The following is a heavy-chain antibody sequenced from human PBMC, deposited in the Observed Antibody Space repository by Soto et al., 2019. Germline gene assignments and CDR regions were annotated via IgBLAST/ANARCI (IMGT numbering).Heavy chain of an antibody. CDR3: ARERDLWFGGLSAFDN. J-gene: IGHJ3*02. CDR2: IKQDGSEK. Sequence: GGSLRLSCAASGFTFSSYWMSWVRQAPGKGLEWVANIKQDGSEKYYVDSVKGRFTISRDNAKNSLYLQMNSLRAEDTAVYYCARERDLWFGGLSAFDNWGQGTRVTVSS. CDR1: GFTFSSYW. V-gene: IGHV3-7*01. D-gene: IGHD3-10*01.